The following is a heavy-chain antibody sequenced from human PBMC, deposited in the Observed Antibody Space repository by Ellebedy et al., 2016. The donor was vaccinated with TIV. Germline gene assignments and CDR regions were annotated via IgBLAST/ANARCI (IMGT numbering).Heavy chain of an antibody. CDR1: GFTFSSYA. Sequence: PGGSLRLSCAASGFTFSSYAMSWVRQAPGKGLEWVSGISGSAVSTAYADSVKGRFTISRDNSKNTLYLQMNSLRAEDTAVYYCARDRNVPSSGLFDYWGQGTLVTVSS. J-gene: IGHJ4*02. D-gene: IGHD3-22*01. V-gene: IGHV3-23*01. CDR2: ISGSAVST. CDR3: ARDRNVPSSGLFDY.